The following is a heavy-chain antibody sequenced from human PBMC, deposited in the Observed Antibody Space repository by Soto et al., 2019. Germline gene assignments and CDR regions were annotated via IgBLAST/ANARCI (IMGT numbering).Heavy chain of an antibody. V-gene: IGHV4-4*07. CDR2: IYTSGST. CDR1: VGSISSYY. D-gene: IGHD6-19*01. J-gene: IGHJ5*02. CDR3: ARDPLTVAGTGISADP. Sequence: SETLSLTGTVSVGSISSYYWSWIRQPAGKGLEWIGRIYTSGSTNYNPSLKSRVTMSVDTSKNQFSLKLSSVTAADTAVYYCARDPLTVAGTGISADPWGQGTLVTVSS.